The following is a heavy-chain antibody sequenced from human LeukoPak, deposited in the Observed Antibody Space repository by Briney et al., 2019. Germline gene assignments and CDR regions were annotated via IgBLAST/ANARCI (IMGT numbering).Heavy chain of an antibody. CDR3: ARDLSGSYMSDY. Sequence: QSGGSLRLSCAASGFTFSNYAMHWARQAPGKGLGWVAFISHDRSNNCHADSVKGRFTISRDNSKNTLYLQMNSLTDEDTAVYYCARDLSGSYMSDYWGQGTLVTVPS. V-gene: IGHV3-30-3*01. J-gene: IGHJ4*02. D-gene: IGHD3-10*01. CDR1: GFTFSNYA. CDR2: ISHDRSNN.